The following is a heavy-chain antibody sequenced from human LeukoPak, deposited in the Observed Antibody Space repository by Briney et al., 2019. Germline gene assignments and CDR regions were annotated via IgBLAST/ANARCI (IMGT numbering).Heavy chain of an antibody. CDR2: IIPIFGTA. CDR1: GGTFSSYA. CDR3: ARDRVGRVGATDY. J-gene: IGHJ4*02. D-gene: IGHD1-26*01. V-gene: IGHV1-69*13. Sequence: SVKVSCKDSGGTFSSYAISWVRQAPGQGLEWMGGIIPIFGTANYAQKFQGRVTITADESTSTAYMELSSLRSEDTAVYYCARDRVGRVGATDYWGQGTLVTVSS.